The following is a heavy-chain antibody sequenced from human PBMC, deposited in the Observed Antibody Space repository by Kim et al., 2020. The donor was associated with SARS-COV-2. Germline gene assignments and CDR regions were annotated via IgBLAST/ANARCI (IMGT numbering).Heavy chain of an antibody. Sequence: SETLSLTCSVSGGSISNRNYYWAWIRQPPGKGLEWIGSVYYLGTTYYNPSLESRITISVDTSKNQFPLKLTSVAATDTAMYYCARLRDTRNFDFFAGSFDTDYWGQGTLVTVSS. D-gene: IGHD3-9*01. V-gene: IGHV4-39*01. J-gene: IGHJ4*02. CDR1: GGSISNRNYY. CDR3: ARLRDTRNFDFFAGSFDTDY. CDR2: VYYLGTT.